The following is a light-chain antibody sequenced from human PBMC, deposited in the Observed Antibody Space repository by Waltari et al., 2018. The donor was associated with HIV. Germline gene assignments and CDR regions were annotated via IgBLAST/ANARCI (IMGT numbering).Light chain of an antibody. CDR3: SSYAGSSTWV. J-gene: IGLJ3*02. CDR1: SSDAGDDNY. V-gene: IGLV2-8*01. Sequence: QSALTQPASVSGSPGQSITISCTGISSDAGDDNYVSWYQQSPGKAPKFIIYEVNKRPSGVPDRFSGSKSGNTASLTVSGLQADDEADYYCSSYAGSSTWVFGGGTKLTVL. CDR2: EVN.